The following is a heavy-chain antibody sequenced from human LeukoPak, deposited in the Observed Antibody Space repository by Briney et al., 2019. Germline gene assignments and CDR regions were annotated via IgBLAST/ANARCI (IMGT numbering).Heavy chain of an antibody. CDR1: GYSFTSHW. Sequence: GESLKISCKGSGYSFTSHWIGWVRQMPGKGLEWMGIIYPGDSDTRYSPSFQGQVTISADKSISTAYLQWSSLKASDTAMYYCARQGVRGVILANWFDPWGQGTLVTVSS. V-gene: IGHV5-51*01. D-gene: IGHD3-10*01. CDR3: ARQGVRGVILANWFDP. J-gene: IGHJ5*02. CDR2: IYPGDSDT.